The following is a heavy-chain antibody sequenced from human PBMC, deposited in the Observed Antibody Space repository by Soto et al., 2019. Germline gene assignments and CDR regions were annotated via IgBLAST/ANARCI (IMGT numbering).Heavy chain of an antibody. CDR3: ARMNRDSMVRGVIIGYFDY. CDR2: IYYSGST. Sequence: QLQLQESGPGLVKPSETLSLTCTVSGGSISSSSYYWGWIRQPPGKGLEWIGSIYYSGSTYYNPSLKSRVTISVDTSKNQFSLTLSSVTAADTAVYYCARMNRDSMVRGVIIGYFDYWGQGTLVTVSS. J-gene: IGHJ4*02. D-gene: IGHD3-10*01. V-gene: IGHV4-39*01. CDR1: GGSISSSSYY.